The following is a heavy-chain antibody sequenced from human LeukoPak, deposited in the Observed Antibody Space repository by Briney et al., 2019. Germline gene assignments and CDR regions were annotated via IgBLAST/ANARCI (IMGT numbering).Heavy chain of an antibody. CDR3: ARRRRYDYVWGSHDY. Sequence: SETLSLTCTVSGGSISSSSYYWGWIRQPPGKGLEWIGSIYYSGGTYYNPSLKSRVPISVDTSKNQFSLKLSSVTAADTAVYYCARRRRYDYVWGSHDYWGQGTLVTVSS. D-gene: IGHD3-16*01. V-gene: IGHV4-39*01. CDR1: GGSISSSSYY. J-gene: IGHJ4*02. CDR2: IYYSGGT.